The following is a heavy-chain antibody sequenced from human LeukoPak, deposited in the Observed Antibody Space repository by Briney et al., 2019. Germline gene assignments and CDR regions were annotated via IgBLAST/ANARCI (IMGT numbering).Heavy chain of an antibody. V-gene: IGHV3-7*01. D-gene: IGHD2-21*02. CDR1: GFTFSDYW. CDR3: ARGDWAPFDY. CDR2: IDQDGGGK. Sequence: GGSLRLSCAASGFTFSDYWMNWVRQAPGKGLEWVANIDQDGGGKYYLDSVEGRFTISRDNAKSSLYLQIDSLRAEDTAVYYCARGDWAPFDYWGQGSLLTVSS. J-gene: IGHJ4*02.